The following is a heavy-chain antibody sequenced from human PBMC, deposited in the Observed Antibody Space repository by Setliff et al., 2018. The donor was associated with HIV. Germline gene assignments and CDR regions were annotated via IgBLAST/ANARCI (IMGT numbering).Heavy chain of an antibody. Sequence: GGSLRLSCTASGFTFINYEMNWVRLAPGKGLEWVAYISYSGSAIHYADSVKGRFTISRDNAKNSLYLQMNSLRAEDTAVYYCARDRVVGATLDPLDLWGQGTMGTVS. CDR2: ISYSGSAI. V-gene: IGHV3-48*03. D-gene: IGHD1-26*01. J-gene: IGHJ3*01. CDR1: GFTFINYE. CDR3: ARDRVVGATLDPLDL.